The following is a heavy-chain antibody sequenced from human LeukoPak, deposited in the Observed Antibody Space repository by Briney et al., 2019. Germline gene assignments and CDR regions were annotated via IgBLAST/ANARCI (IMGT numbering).Heavy chain of an antibody. CDR3: ARVRYYDILTGSMPDDY. D-gene: IGHD3-9*01. J-gene: IGHJ4*02. Sequence: PGGSLRLSCAASGFTFSSYEMNWVRQAPGKGLEWVSYISSSGSTIYYADSVKGRFTISRDNAKNSLYLQMNSLRAEDTAVYYCARVRYYDILTGSMPDDYWGQGTLVTVSS. CDR2: ISSSGSTI. CDR1: GFTFSSYE. V-gene: IGHV3-48*03.